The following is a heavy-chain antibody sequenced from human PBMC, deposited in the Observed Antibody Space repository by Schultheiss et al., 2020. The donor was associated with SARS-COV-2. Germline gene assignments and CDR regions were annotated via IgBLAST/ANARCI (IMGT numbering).Heavy chain of an antibody. V-gene: IGHV4-4*02. J-gene: IGHJ4*02. CDR3: ASSETAMVSYFDY. CDR1: GGSISSSNW. Sequence: SETLSLTCAVSGGSISSSNWWSWVRQPPGKGLEWIGEIYHSGITNYNPSLKSRVTISVDKSKNQFSLKLSSVTAADTAVYYCASSETAMVSYFDYWGQGTLVTVSS. CDR2: IYHSGIT. D-gene: IGHD5-18*01.